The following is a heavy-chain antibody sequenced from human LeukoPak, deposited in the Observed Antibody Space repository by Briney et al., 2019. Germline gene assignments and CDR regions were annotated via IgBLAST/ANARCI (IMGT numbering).Heavy chain of an antibody. J-gene: IGHJ4*02. CDR3: ARVPAAGR. Sequence: SETLSLTCTVSGGSISSSSYYWGWIRQPPGKGLEWIGSIYYSGSTNYNPSLKSRVTISVDTSKNQFSLKLSSVTAADTAVYYCARVPAAGRWGQGTLVTVSS. CDR1: GGSISSSSYY. V-gene: IGHV4-39*07. D-gene: IGHD2-2*01. CDR2: IYYSGST.